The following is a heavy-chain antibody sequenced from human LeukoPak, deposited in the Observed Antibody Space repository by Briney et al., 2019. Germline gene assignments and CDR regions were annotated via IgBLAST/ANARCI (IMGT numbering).Heavy chain of an antibody. Sequence: GGSLRLSCAASGFIFSSYAMHWVRRAPGKGLEWVALISYDGSNKYYADSVKGRFTISRDNSKNSLYLQMNSLRAEDTAVYYCARTVSAAPGDYWGQGTLVTVSS. J-gene: IGHJ4*02. V-gene: IGHV3-30*04. CDR1: GFIFSSYA. D-gene: IGHD2-2*01. CDR3: ARTVSAAPGDY. CDR2: ISYDGSNK.